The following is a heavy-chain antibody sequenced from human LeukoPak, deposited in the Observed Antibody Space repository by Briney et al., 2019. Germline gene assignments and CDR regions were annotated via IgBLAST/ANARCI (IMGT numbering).Heavy chain of an antibody. V-gene: IGHV4-59*01. CDR3: ARDSPPDY. Sequence: PSETLSLTCTVSGVSITSYYWSWIRQPPGKGLEWIGYIYHSGSTNYNPSLKSRVTISVDTSKNQFSLKLSSVTAADTAVYYCARDSPPDYWGQGTLVTVSS. J-gene: IGHJ4*02. CDR2: IYHSGST. CDR1: GVSITSYY.